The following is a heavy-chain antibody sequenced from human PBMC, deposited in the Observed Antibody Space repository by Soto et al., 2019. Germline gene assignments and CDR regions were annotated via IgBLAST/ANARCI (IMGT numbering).Heavy chain of an antibody. J-gene: IGHJ5*02. D-gene: IGHD2-2*01. Sequence: GGSLRLSCAASGFTISSYAMSRVRQAPRKGLEWVSAICGSGGSTYCADSVKGRFTISRDNSKNTLYLQMNSLRAEDTAVYYCAYSRDIVVVPAAIPRARYNWFDPWGQGTLVTVSS. CDR1: GFTISSYA. CDR2: ICGSGGST. V-gene: IGHV3-23*01. CDR3: AYSRDIVVVPAAIPRARYNWFDP.